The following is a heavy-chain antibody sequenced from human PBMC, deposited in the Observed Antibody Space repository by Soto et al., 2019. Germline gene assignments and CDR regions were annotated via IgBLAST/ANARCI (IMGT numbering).Heavy chain of an antibody. CDR2: IYHSGST. Sequence: SETLSLTCTVSGDSISSGGYYWSWIRQHPGKGPEWMGYIYHSGSTFYRPSLKSRVSISRDTSKNQFSLKLSSVTAADTAVYYCARHKETNIGYCSGGSCYSGYLDVWGKGTTVTVSS. CDR1: GDSISSGGYY. D-gene: IGHD2-15*01. V-gene: IGHV4-31*02. CDR3: ARHKETNIGYCSGGSCYSGYLDV. J-gene: IGHJ6*04.